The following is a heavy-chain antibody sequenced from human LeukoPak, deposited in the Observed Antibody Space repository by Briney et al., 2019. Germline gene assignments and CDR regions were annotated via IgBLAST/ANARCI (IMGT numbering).Heavy chain of an antibody. V-gene: IGHV3-21*01. CDR2: ISNSSNYI. Sequence: GGSLRLSCAASGFTITSYIMNWVRQAPGKGLEWVSSISNSSNYIYYADSMKGRFTVSRDNAKNSLYLQMNSLRAEDTAVYYCARGGYYDSSGYYYNWGQGTLVTVSS. J-gene: IGHJ4*02. D-gene: IGHD3-22*01. CDR1: GFTITSYI. CDR3: ARGGYYDSSGYYYN.